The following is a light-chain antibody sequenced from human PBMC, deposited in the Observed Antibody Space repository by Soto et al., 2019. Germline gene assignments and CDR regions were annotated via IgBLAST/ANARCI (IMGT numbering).Light chain of an antibody. CDR1: SSDVGGYNY. J-gene: IGLJ1*01. CDR3: SSYTTVSTYV. V-gene: IGLV2-14*01. Sequence: QSVLTQPASVSGSSGQSITISCTGTSSDVGGYNYVSWYQQHPGKAPKLMIYDVRNRPSGVSNRFSGSKSVNTASLTISGLQAEDEADYYCSSYTTVSTYVFGTGTKSPS. CDR2: DVR.